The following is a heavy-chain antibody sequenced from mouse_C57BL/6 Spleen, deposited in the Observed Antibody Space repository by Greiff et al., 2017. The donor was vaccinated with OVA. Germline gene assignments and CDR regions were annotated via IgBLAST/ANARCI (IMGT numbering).Heavy chain of an antibody. CDR1: GYTFTDYY. D-gene: IGHD2-4*01. Sequence: VQLQQSGPVLVKPGASVKMSCKASGYTFTDYYMNWVKQNHGKSLEWIGVINPYNGGTSYNQKFKGKATLTVDKSSSTAYMELNSLTSEDSAVYYCARSGYDYDGFAYWGQGTLVTVSA. CDR2: INPYNGGT. CDR3: ARSGYDYDGFAY. J-gene: IGHJ3*01. V-gene: IGHV1-19*01.